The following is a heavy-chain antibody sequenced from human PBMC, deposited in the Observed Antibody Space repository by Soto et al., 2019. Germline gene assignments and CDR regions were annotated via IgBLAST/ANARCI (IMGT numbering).Heavy chain of an antibody. J-gene: IGHJ4*02. CDR1: GGSIGNSY. Sequence: PSEPLSLTCTVSGGSIGNSYWTWIRQTPGKGLEWIGYIYYTGTTNYNPSLKSRVTVSADRSKNQFSLTLTSVTAADAAVYYCARAPGSYTWNYFDSWGQGTLVTVSS. CDR3: ARAPGSYTWNYFDS. D-gene: IGHD1-20*01. CDR2: IYYTGTT. V-gene: IGHV4-59*01.